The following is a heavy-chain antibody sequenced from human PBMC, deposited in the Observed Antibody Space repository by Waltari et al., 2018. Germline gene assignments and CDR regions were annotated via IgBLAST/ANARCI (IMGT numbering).Heavy chain of an antibody. CDR1: GFTFSRYG. CDR2: IRYDGSNK. D-gene: IGHD3-10*01. V-gene: IGHV3-30*02. J-gene: IGHJ4*02. CDR3: RRYGSGRPDY. Sequence: QVQLVESGGGVVQPGGSLRLSCAASGFTFSRYGMHWVRQAPGKGLEWVAFIRYDGSNKYYADSVKGRFTISRDNSKNTLYLQMNSLRAEDTAVYYCRRYGSGRPDYWGQGTLVPVSS.